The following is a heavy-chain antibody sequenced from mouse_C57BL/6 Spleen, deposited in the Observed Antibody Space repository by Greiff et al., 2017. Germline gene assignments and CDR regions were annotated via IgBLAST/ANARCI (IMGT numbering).Heavy chain of an antibody. J-gene: IGHJ4*01. CDR3: ASRQLGYYAMDY. CDR1: GFTFSDYG. Sequence: EVQVVESGGGLVKPGGSLKLSCAASGFTFSDYGMHWVRQAPEKGLEWVAYISSGSSTIYYADTVKGRYTISRDNAKNTLFLQMTSLRSEDTAMYYCASRQLGYYAMDYWGQGTSVTVSS. CDR2: ISSGSSTI. D-gene: IGHD3-2*01. V-gene: IGHV5-17*01.